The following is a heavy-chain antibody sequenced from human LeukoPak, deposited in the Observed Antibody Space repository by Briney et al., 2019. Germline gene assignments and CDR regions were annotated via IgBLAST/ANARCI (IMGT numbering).Heavy chain of an antibody. Sequence: ASVKASCKASGGTFSSYAISWVRQAPGQGLEWMGGIIPIFGTANYAQKFQGRVTITADESTSTAYMELSSLRSEDTAVYYCASGGDYYGSGSYAFDIWGQGTMVTVSS. CDR1: GGTFSSYA. CDR3: ASGGDYYGSGSYAFDI. V-gene: IGHV1-69*13. CDR2: IIPIFGTA. D-gene: IGHD3-10*01. J-gene: IGHJ3*02.